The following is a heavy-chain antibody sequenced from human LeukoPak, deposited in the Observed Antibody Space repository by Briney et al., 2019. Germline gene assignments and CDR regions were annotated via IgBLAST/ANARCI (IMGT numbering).Heavy chain of an antibody. V-gene: IGHV4-30-4*07. CDR3: ARRSSSWYYGYFDL. CDR1: GGSISSGGYS. D-gene: IGHD6-13*01. J-gene: IGHJ2*01. Sequence: PSQTLSLTCAVSGGSISSGGYSWSWIRQPPGKGLEWIGYIYYSGSSNYNPSLKSRVTISVHTSKNQFSLRLSSVTAADTAVYYCARRSSSWYYGYFDLWGRGTLVTVSS. CDR2: IYYSGSS.